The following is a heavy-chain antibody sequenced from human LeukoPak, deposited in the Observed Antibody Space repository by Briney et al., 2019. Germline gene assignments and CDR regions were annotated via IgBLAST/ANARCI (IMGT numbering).Heavy chain of an antibody. CDR3: AKVTWDEARAFDI. CDR1: GLSVSSNF. V-gene: IGHV3-53*01. J-gene: IGHJ3*02. Sequence: GGSLRLSCAATGLSVSSNFMSWVRQAPGKGLEWVSVIYGGGSTYYADSVKGRFTISRDNSKNTLYLQMNSLRAEDTAVYYCAKVTWDEARAFDIWGQGTMVTVSS. D-gene: IGHD1-26*01. CDR2: IYGGGST.